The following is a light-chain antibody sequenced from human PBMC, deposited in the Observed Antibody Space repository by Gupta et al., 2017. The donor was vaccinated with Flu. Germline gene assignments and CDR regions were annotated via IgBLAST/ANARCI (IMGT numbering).Light chain of an antibody. CDR2: KAS. V-gene: IGKV1-5*03. J-gene: IGKJ3*01. CDR1: QSISGG. CDR3: EQENRSPWT. Sequence: DIQMSQSPPTLSASVGDRVTITCRASQSISGGLAWYQQKPGKAPKLLIYKASSIESGVPSRFSGSGSGTXFTLTIXSLEPEDFAVYYCEQENRSPWTFGXGTKVEIK.